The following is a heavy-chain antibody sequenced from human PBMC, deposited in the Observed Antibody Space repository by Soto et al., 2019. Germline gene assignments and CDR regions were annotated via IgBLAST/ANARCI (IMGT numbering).Heavy chain of an antibody. CDR3: AREWSGSAAVFDP. J-gene: IGHJ5*02. CDR2: INPYNGNT. CDR1: GYTFTGYY. D-gene: IGHD3-3*01. V-gene: IGHV1-18*04. Sequence: ASVKVSCKASGYTFTGYYMHWVRQAPGQGLEWMGWINPYNGNTNYAQKLQGRVTMTTDTSTSTAYMELRSLRSDDTAVYYCAREWSGSAAVFDPWGQGTLVTVSS.